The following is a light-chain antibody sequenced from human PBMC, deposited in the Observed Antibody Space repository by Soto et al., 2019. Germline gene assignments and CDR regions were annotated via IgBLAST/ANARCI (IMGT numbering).Light chain of an antibody. CDR1: QSVSSY. J-gene: IGKJ3*01. CDR2: DAS. Sequence: EIVLTQSPATRSLSPGERATLSCRASQSVSSYLAWYQQKPGQAPRLLIYDASNRATGIPARFSGSGSGTDFTLTISSLEPEDFAVYYCQQRSNWRAAFGPGTKVDIK. CDR3: QQRSNWRAA. V-gene: IGKV3-11*01.